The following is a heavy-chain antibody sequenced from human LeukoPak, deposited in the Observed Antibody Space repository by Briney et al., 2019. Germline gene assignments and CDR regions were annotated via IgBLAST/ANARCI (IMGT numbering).Heavy chain of an antibody. Sequence: GGSLRLSCAASGFTFSSYAMSWVRQAPGKGLEWVSAISGSGGSTYYADSVKGRFTISRDNSKNTLYLQMNSLRAEDTVVYYCAKDANRLLRFLEWFPYDAFDIWGQGTMVTVSS. J-gene: IGHJ3*02. V-gene: IGHV3-23*01. CDR1: GFTFSSYA. CDR3: AKDANRLLRFLEWFPYDAFDI. D-gene: IGHD3-3*01. CDR2: ISGSGGST.